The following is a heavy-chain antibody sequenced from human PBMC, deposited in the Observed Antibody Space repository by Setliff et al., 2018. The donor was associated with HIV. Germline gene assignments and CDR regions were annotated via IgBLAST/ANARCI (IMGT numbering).Heavy chain of an antibody. CDR3: ARDDVGYCSGGSCYHLFDTFDI. Sequence: ASVKVSCKASGYSFTNYGTSWVRQAPGQGLEWMGWISSYNDNTNYALNLQGRVTMTTDASTSTAYMELRSLRPDDTAVYYCARDDVGYCSGGSCYHLFDTFDIWGQGTVVTVSS. CDR1: GYSFTNYG. J-gene: IGHJ3*02. D-gene: IGHD2-15*01. CDR2: ISSYNDNT. V-gene: IGHV1-18*01.